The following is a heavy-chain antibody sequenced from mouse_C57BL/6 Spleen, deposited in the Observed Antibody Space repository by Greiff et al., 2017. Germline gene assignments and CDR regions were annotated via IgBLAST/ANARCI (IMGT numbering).Heavy chain of an antibody. CDR3: ARYRSSYFDY. D-gene: IGHD1-1*01. CDR2: ISYSGST. J-gene: IGHJ2*01. Sequence: VQLKQSGPGLAKPSQTLSLTCSVTGYSITSDYWNWTRKFPGNKLEYMGYISYSGSTYYNPSLKSRISITRDTSKNQYYLQLNSVTTEDTATYYCARYRSSYFDYWGQGTTLTVSS. CDR1: GYSITSDY. V-gene: IGHV3-8*01.